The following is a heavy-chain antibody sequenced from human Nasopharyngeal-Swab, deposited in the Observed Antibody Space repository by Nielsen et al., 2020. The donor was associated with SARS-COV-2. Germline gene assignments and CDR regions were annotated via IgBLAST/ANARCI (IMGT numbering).Heavy chain of an antibody. CDR3: ASCIVATAYGPSNYYYYAMDV. J-gene: IGHJ6*02. V-gene: IGHV1-69*04. CDR1: GDTFNHYV. D-gene: IGHD5-12*01. Sequence: SVKVSCKASGDTFNHYVFSWVRQAPGQGLEWMGRIIPMLGIANYAQKFQGRVTITADKSTSTAYMELSSLRSEDAAVYYCASCIVATAYGPSNYYYYAMDVWGQGTTVTVSS. CDR2: IIPMLGIA.